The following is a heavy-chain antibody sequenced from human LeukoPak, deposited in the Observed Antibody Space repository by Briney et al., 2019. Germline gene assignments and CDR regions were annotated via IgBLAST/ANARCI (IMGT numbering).Heavy chain of an antibody. CDR3: AREARVGGALQY. J-gene: IGHJ4*02. CDR1: GLTFSTYW. V-gene: IGHV3-74*03. D-gene: IGHD1-26*01. CDR2: INPDGSIR. Sequence: GGSLRLSCAASGLTFSTYWMHWVRKAPGKGLAWVARINPDGSIRTYANSVQGRVTISRDTAKDTLFLQMNSLRAEDTAVYYCAREARVGGALQYWGQGTPVTVSS.